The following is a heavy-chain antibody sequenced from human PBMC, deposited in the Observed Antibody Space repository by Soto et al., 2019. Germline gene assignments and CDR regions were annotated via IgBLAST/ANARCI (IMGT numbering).Heavy chain of an antibody. Sequence: SETLSLTCAVSGDSITSDKWWSWIRQPPGKGLQWIGEIYHSGSSKYNPSLKSRVIISVDKSKNQFSLKVSSVTAADTAVYYCASGETQQQRNHWRQVTLVSVSS. CDR1: GDSITSDKW. CDR2: IYHSGSS. V-gene: IGHV4-4*02. J-gene: IGHJ5*02. D-gene: IGHD6-13*01. CDR3: ASGETQQQRNH.